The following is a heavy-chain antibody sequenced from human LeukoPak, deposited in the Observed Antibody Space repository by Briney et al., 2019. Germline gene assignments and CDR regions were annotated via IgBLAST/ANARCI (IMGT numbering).Heavy chain of an antibody. Sequence: SETLSLTCTVSGGSISSRPYCWGWIRQPPGKGLEWLGSFYYSGSTSYRSSLKSRLSISVDTSKNQISLKLSSVTAADTAVYYCARLVVSSWYHEVLLGRDYWGQGTLVTVSS. D-gene: IGHD6-13*01. CDR3: ARLVVSSWYHEVLLGRDY. CDR2: FYYSGST. J-gene: IGHJ4*02. V-gene: IGHV4-39*01. CDR1: GGSISSRPYC.